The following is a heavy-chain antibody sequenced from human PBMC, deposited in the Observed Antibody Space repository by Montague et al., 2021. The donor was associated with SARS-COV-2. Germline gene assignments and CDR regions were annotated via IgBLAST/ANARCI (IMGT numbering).Heavy chain of an antibody. J-gene: IGHJ3*02. CDR1: GGSISSSNYY. V-gene: IGHV4-39*02. CDR3: ARRGRKLLPVATTIGGFDI. D-gene: IGHD1-26*01. Sequence: SETLSLTCTVSGGSISSSNYYWDWNRQPPGKGLEWIGSIYDSTSTYYNPSLKSRVTISVDTSQNHFSLKLSSVTAADTAVYYCARRGRKLLPVATTIGGFDIWGQGTMVTVSS. CDR2: IYDSTST.